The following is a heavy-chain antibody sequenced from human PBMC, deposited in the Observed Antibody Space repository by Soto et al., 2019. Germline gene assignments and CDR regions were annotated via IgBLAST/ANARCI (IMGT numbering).Heavy chain of an antibody. J-gene: IGHJ6*02. CDR1: GYTFTSYD. V-gene: IGHV1-8*01. Sequence: ASGKVSCKASGYTFTSYDINWVRQATGQGLEWMGWMNPNSGNTGYAQKFQGRVTMTRNTSISTAYMELSSLRSEDTAVYYCARGYCSGGSCYYYYGMDVWGQGTTVTVSS. D-gene: IGHD2-15*01. CDR2: MNPNSGNT. CDR3: ARGYCSGGSCYYYYGMDV.